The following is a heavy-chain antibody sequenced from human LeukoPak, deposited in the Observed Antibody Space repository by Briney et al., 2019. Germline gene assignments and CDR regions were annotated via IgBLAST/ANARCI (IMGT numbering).Heavy chain of an antibody. CDR1: GFTFSSYN. D-gene: IGHD1-7*01. CDR2: IYGGGNT. V-gene: IGHV3-66*01. Sequence: GGSLRLSCAASGFTFSSYNMNWVRQAPGKGLEWVSLIYGGGNTCDADSVRGRFTISRDNSKNMVYLQMNSLRVEDTAVYYCAGPTDRTRNWFFDVWGRGSLVTVSS. CDR3: AGPTDRTRNWFFDV. J-gene: IGHJ2*01.